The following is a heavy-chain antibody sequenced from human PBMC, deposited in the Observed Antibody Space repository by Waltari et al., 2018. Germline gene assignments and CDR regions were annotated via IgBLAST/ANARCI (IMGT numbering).Heavy chain of an antibody. D-gene: IGHD4-17*01. CDR2: INQEGREG. CDR1: GFTFSSYW. J-gene: IGHJ4*02. Sequence: EVQLGESGGGLVQPGGSLRRSCAASGFTFSSYWMSWVHQDPGKGLEGVANINQEGREGYYVDSVKGRFTISRDNAKNSLYLQMSSRRAEDTAVYYCARYGDSDPGFDYWGQGTLVTVSS. V-gene: IGHV3-7*03. CDR3: ARYGDSDPGFDY.